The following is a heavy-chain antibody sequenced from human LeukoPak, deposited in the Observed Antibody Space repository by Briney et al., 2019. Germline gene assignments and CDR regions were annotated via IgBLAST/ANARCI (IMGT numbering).Heavy chain of an antibody. D-gene: IGHD2-15*01. V-gene: IGHV3-21*01. CDR3: ARGILYNWLDP. J-gene: IGHJ5*02. Sequence: GGSLRLSCAASGFTFSSYTMNWVRQAPGKGLEWVSSISSSSSYIYFADSVKGRFTSSRDNAKNSLYLQMNSLRAEDTAVYYCARGILYNWLDPWGQGTLVTVSS. CDR1: GFTFSSYT. CDR2: ISSSSSYI.